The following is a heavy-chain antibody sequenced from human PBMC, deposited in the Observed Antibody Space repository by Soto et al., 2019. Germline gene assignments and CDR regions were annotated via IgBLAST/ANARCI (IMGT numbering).Heavy chain of an antibody. Sequence: PGGSLRLSCAASGITFSSFAMSWVRQAPGKGLEWVPAIGAGSAGTHYADSVKGRFTISRDDSKNTLYLQMNSLRAEDTAVYYCAKDVPDIVVVPAATFFDYWGQGTLVTVSS. J-gene: IGHJ4*02. CDR2: IGAGSAGT. D-gene: IGHD2-2*01. CDR3: AKDVPDIVVVPAATFFDY. V-gene: IGHV3-23*01. CDR1: GITFSSFA.